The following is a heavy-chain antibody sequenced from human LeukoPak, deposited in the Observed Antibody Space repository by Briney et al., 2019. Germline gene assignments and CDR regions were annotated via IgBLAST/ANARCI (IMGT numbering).Heavy chain of an antibody. CDR3: ARSGYGYQKGAFDF. D-gene: IGHD3-16*02. Sequence: SSETLSLTCTVSGGSISSSYWSCIRQPPGKGLEWIGCMYYSGSTIYNPSLKSRVTISVDTSKNQFSLRLSSVTAADTAVYYCARSGYGYQKGAFDFWGQGTTVTVSS. J-gene: IGHJ3*01. CDR1: GGSISSSY. CDR2: MYYSGST. V-gene: IGHV4-59*01.